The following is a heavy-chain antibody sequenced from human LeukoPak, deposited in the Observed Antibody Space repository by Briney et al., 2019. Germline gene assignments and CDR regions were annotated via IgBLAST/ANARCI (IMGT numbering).Heavy chain of an antibody. CDR2: INHSGST. V-gene: IGHV4-34*01. Sequence: SETLSLTCAVYGGSFRGYYWSWIRQPPGKGLEWIGEINHSGSTNYNPSLKSRVTISVDTSKNQFSLKLSSVTAADTAVYYCASRWDSSGYYYDYWGQGTLVTVSS. D-gene: IGHD3-22*01. CDR3: ASRWDSSGYYYDY. J-gene: IGHJ4*02. CDR1: GGSFRGYY.